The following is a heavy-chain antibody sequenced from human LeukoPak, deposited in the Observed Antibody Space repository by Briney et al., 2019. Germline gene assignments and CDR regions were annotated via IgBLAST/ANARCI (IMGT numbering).Heavy chain of an antibody. Sequence: SSETLSLTCTVSGGSISSGGYCWSWIRQHPGKGLEWIGYIYYSGSTYYNPSLKSRVTISVDTSKNQFSLKLSSVTAADTAVYYCARGTYYGSGSYGFSYFDYWGQGTLVTVSS. V-gene: IGHV4-31*03. CDR2: IYYSGST. J-gene: IGHJ4*02. CDR3: ARGTYYGSGSYGFSYFDY. D-gene: IGHD3-10*01. CDR1: GGSISSGGYC.